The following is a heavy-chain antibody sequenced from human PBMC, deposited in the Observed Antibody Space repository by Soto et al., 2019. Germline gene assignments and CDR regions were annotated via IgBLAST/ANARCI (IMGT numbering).Heavy chain of an antibody. D-gene: IGHD3-10*01. CDR3: ARDCRYYRFVMDV. J-gene: IGHJ6*02. Sequence: PGGSMRLSCAASGFTFSSYEMNWVRQAPGKGLEWVSYISSSGSTIYYADSVKGRFTISRDNAKNSLYLQMNSLRAEDTAVYYCARDCRYYRFVMDVWGQGTTVTVSS. CDR2: ISSSGSTI. V-gene: IGHV3-48*03. CDR1: GFTFSSYE.